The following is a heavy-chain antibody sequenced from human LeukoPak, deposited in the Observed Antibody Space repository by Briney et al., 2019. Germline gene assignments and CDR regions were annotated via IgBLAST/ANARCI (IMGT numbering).Heavy chain of an antibody. CDR2: IYTSGST. CDR1: GGSICSGSYY. V-gene: IGHV4-61*02. J-gene: IGHJ5*02. Sequence: SETLSLTCTVSGGSICSGSYYWSWIRQPAGKGLEWIGRIYTSGSTNYNPSLKSRVTISVDTSKNQFSPKLSSVTAADTAVYYCARATLARAAAIYWFDPWGQGTLVTVSS. D-gene: IGHD2-2*02. CDR3: ARATLARAAAIYWFDP.